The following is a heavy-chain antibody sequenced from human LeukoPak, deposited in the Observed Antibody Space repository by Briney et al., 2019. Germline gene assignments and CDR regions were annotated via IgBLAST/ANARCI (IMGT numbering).Heavy chain of an antibody. CDR3: ARDQLPFFYDSSGYDAFDI. D-gene: IGHD3-22*01. V-gene: IGHV1-8*03. J-gene: IGHJ3*02. CDR1: GYTFTNYG. Sequence: GASVKVSCKASGYTFTNYGISWVRQAPGQGLEWMGWINPYNGNTKYAQKFQGRVTITRNTSISTAYMELSSLRSEDTAVYYCARDQLPFFYDSSGYDAFDIWGQGTMVTVSS. CDR2: INPYNGNT.